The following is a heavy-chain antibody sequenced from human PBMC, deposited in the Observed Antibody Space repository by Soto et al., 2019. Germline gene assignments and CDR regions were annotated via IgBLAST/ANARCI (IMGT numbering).Heavy chain of an antibody. V-gene: IGHV4-4*07. J-gene: IGHJ5*02. CDR2: IYTSGST. CDR3: ARDPCSGGSCYSGSGWFDP. Sequence: PSEILSLTCTVSCGSISSYYWSWIRQPAGKGLEWIGRIYTSGSTNYNPSLKSRVTMSVDTSKNQFSLKLSSVTAADTAVYYCARDPCSGGSCYSGSGWFDPWGQGTLVTVS. CDR1: CGSISSYY. D-gene: IGHD2-15*01.